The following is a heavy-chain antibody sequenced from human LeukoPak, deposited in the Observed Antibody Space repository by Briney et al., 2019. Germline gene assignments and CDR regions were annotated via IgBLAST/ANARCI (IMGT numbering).Heavy chain of an antibody. D-gene: IGHD4/OR15-4a*01. V-gene: IGHV3-66*04. CDR2: IYSGGST. Sequence: GGSLRLSCAASGFTFSSYSMNWVRQAPGKGLEWVSIIYSGGSTYYADSVKGRFTISRDNSKNTLYLQMNSLRAEDTAVYYCARRAGAYSHPYDYWGQGTLVTVSS. CDR3: ARRAGAYSHPYDY. J-gene: IGHJ4*02. CDR1: GFTFSSYS.